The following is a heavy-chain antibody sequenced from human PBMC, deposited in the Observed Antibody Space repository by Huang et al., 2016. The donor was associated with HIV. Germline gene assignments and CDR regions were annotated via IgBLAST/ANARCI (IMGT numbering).Heavy chain of an antibody. Sequence: QVQLQESGQGLVKPSDTLSLTCIVSGDSVDSSYSYWGWVRQPPGKGLEWMGSIYANGTTYYNKYLKSRITISVDTSKIHFSLNLKTVTAADTAVYYCSRGPSTPATELWGQGTMVTVSS. D-gene: IGHD1-1*01. CDR3: SRGPSTPATEL. CDR1: GDSVDSSYSY. V-gene: IGHV4-39*02. CDR2: IYANGTT. J-gene: IGHJ3*01.